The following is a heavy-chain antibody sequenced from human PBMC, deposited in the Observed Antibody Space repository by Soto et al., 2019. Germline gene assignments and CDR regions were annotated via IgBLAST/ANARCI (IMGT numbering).Heavy chain of an antibody. CDR3: AHVPHPYYYDGMDG. CDR2: IYWADGK. J-gene: IGHJ6*02. CDR1: GFSLSISGVC. Sequence: QITLKESGPPLVKPTQTLTLTCTFSGFSLSISGVCVGWIRQPPGKALEWLALIYWADGKRYSPSLKSSLTITKDTSKNQVVLTRTNMAPVDTATYYFAHVPHPYYYDGMDGWGQGTTVNVSS. V-gene: IGHV2-5*02.